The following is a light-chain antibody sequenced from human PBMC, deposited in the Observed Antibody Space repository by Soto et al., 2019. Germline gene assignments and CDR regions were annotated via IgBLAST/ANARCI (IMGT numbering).Light chain of an antibody. Sequence: DIQVTQSPSSLSASVGDRVTITCRTSQTVTTYLNWYQQKSGKAPNLLIYEVSRLHSGVPSRFSGSGSGTDFSLIIDSLEPEDIATYYCQQTYDSFRTFGGGTKVDIK. CDR2: EVS. CDR3: QQTYDSFRT. CDR1: QTVTTY. V-gene: IGKV1-39*01. J-gene: IGKJ4*01.